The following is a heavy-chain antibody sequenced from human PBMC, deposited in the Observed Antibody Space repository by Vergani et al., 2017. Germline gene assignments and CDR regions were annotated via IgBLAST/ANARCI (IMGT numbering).Heavy chain of an antibody. D-gene: IGHD3-22*01. Sequence: QVQLVQSGAEVKKPGASVKVSCTASGYTFTSYGISWVRQAPGQGLEWMGWISAYNGNTNYAQKLQGRVTMTTDTSTSTAYMELRSLRSDDTAVYYCARDLDYYDSSGYQWGWFDPWGQGTLVTVSS. J-gene: IGHJ5*02. CDR2: ISAYNGNT. CDR1: GYTFTSYG. CDR3: ARDLDYYDSSGYQWGWFDP. V-gene: IGHV1-18*01.